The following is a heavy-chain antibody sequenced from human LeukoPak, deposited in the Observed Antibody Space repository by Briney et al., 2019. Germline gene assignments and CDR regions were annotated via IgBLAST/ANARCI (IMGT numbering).Heavy chain of an antibody. CDR1: GGSISSGGYY. Sequence: SQTLSLTCTVSGGSISSGGYYWSWIRQPPGKGLEWIGYMYHSGSTSYNPSLKSRVTISVDRSNNHFSLKLSSVTAADTAVYYCARETGSYDYVWGSYRPLDYRGQGTLVTVSS. V-gene: IGHV4-30-2*01. CDR2: MYHSGST. J-gene: IGHJ4*02. D-gene: IGHD3-16*02. CDR3: ARETGSYDYVWGSYRPLDY.